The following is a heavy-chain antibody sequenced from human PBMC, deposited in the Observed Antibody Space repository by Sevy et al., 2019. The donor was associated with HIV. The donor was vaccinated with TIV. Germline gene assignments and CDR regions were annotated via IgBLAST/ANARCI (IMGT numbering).Heavy chain of an antibody. Sequence: SETLSLTCTVSGGSISSGGYYWSWIRQHPGKGLEWIGYIYYSGSTYYNPSLKSRVTISVDTSKNQFSLKLSSVTAADTAVYYCARGVSVAGFDYRGQGTLVTVSS. V-gene: IGHV4-31*03. J-gene: IGHJ4*02. CDR3: ARGVSVAGFDY. CDR1: GGSISSGGYY. D-gene: IGHD6-19*01. CDR2: IYYSGST.